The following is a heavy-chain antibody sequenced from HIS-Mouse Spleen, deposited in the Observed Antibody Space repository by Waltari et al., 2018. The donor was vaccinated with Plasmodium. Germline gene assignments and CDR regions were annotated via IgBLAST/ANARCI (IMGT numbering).Heavy chain of an antibody. CDR3: ARGRGACFDY. D-gene: IGHD3-16*01. Sequence: QLQLQESGPGLGKPSETLSLTRTVSGGSLSRSGYYWGWVRQPPGKGLEWIGSIYYSGSTYYNPSLKSRVTISVDTSKNQFSLKLSSVTAADTAVYYCARGRGACFDYWGQGTLVTVSS. CDR2: IYYSGST. J-gene: IGHJ4*02. CDR1: GGSLSRSGYY. V-gene: IGHV4-39*07.